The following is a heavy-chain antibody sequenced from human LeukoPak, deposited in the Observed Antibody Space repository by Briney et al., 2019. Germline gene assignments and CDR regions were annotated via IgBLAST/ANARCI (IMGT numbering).Heavy chain of an antibody. CDR1: GFTFSSYS. CDR2: ISGSSYYI. J-gene: IGHJ5*02. Sequence: GGSLRLSCAASGFTFSSYSMNWVRQAPGKGLEWVSSISGSSYYIYYADSVKGRFTISRDNAKNSLYLQMSSLRAEDTAVYYCARVLTGSWDWFDPWGQGTLVTVSS. V-gene: IGHV3-21*01. CDR3: ARVLTGSWDWFDP. D-gene: IGHD2-8*02.